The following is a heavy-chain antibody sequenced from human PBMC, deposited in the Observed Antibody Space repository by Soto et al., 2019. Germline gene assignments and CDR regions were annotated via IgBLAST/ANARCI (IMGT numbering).Heavy chain of an antibody. V-gene: IGHV4-59*01. CDR1: GGSISSYY. CDR2: IYYSGST. Sequence: SETLSLTCTVSGGSISSYYWSWIRQPPGKGLEWIGYIYYSGSTNYNPSLKSRVTISVDTSKNQFSLKLSSVTAADTAVYYCARDRKTGAWVFDIWGQGTMVTVSS. D-gene: IGHD1-26*01. J-gene: IGHJ3*02. CDR3: ARDRKTGAWVFDI.